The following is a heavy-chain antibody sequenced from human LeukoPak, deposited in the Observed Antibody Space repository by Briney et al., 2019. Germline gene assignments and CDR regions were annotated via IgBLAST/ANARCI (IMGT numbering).Heavy chain of an antibody. Sequence: GESLKISGKGSGYSFTSYWIGWVGQMPGKGLEWMGIIYPGDSDTRYSPSFQGQVTISADQSISTAYLQWRSLKDSDTAMYYCARLGAYSSGWYYFDYWGQGTLVTVSS. J-gene: IGHJ4*02. D-gene: IGHD6-19*01. CDR1: GYSFTSYW. CDR2: IYPGDSDT. CDR3: ARLGAYSSGWYYFDY. V-gene: IGHV5-51*01.